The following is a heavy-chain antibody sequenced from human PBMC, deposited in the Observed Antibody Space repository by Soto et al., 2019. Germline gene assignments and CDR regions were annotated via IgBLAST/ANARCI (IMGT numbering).Heavy chain of an antibody. CDR1: GFTFSSYW. CDR2: IKKDGSEK. CDR3: AGEGRGYCSSTSCPGI. J-gene: IGHJ4*02. V-gene: IGHV3-7*01. Sequence: ESGGGLVQPGGSLRLSCAASGFTFSSYWMTWVRQAPGTGLEWVANIKKDGSEKYYVDSVKGRFTISRDNAKNSLYLQMSSLRDEDTAVYYCAGEGRGYCSSTSCPGIWGQGTLVTVSS. D-gene: IGHD2-2*01.